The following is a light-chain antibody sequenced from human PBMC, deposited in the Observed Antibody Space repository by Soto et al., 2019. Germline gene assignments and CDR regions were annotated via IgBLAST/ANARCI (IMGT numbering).Light chain of an antibody. CDR3: QHYGTSAL. J-gene: IGKJ3*01. Sequence: EIVLTQSPGTLSLSPGERATLSCRASESVSDSYLAWYQQKPGQAPRLLIYASSRATGIPDRFSGSGSGTDFTLSISRLAPEAFAVYYCQHYGTSALFGPGTKVEIK. V-gene: IGKV3-20*01. CDR2: AS. CDR1: ESVSDSY.